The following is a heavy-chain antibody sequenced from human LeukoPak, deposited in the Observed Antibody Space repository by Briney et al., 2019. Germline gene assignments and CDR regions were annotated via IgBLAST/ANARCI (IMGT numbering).Heavy chain of an antibody. CDR2: INHSGST. V-gene: IGHV4-34*01. D-gene: IGHD3-10*01. Sequence: SETLSLTCAVYGGSFSGYYWSWIRQPPGKGLEWIGEINHSGSTNYNPSLKSRVTMSVDTSKNQFSLKLSSVTAADTAVYYCASGGDAFDIWGQGTMVTVSS. J-gene: IGHJ3*02. CDR1: GGSFSGYY. CDR3: ASGGDAFDI.